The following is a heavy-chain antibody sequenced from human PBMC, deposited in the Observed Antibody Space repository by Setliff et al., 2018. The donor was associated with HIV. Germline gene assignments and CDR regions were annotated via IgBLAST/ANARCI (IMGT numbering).Heavy chain of an antibody. CDR2: ISSSSESI. J-gene: IGHJ6*03. D-gene: IGHD6-19*01. CDR1: GFTFSTYS. V-gene: IGHV3-48*01. Sequence: PGGSLRLSCAASGFTFSTYSINWVRQAPGQGLEWVSFISSSSESISYADSVKGRFTSSRDDGKNSLYLQMNSLRAEEPAVYYCAQLARPLITVAGRGYYMDGWGKETTVPVSS. CDR3: AQLARPLITVAGRGYYMDG.